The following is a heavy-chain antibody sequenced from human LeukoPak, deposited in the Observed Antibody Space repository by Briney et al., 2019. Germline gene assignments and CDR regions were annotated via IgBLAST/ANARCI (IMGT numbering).Heavy chain of an antibody. CDR2: IKQDGSEK. V-gene: IGHV3-7*01. CDR3: AKNKERLDY. D-gene: IGHD2/OR15-2a*01. Sequence: PGGSLRLSCEGSAFIFSGHWMNWVRQAPGKGLEWVANIKQDGSEKYYVDSVKGRFTISRDNAKNSLSLQMSGLRAEDTAVYYCAKNKERLDYWGQGTLVTVSS. J-gene: IGHJ4*02. CDR1: AFIFSGHW.